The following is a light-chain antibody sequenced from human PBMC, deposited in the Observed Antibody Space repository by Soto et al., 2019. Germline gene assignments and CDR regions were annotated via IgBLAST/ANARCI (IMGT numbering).Light chain of an antibody. V-gene: IGKV1-39*01. CDR1: QTISTY. Sequence: EIQMTQSPSSLSASVGDRVTITCRASQTISTYLNWYQQNPGKAPKLLIYAASNLQSGVPSRFSGSGSGTDFTLTINSLQPEDFATYYCQHSFNIPYTFGQGTKLEIK. J-gene: IGKJ2*01. CDR3: QHSFNIPYT. CDR2: AAS.